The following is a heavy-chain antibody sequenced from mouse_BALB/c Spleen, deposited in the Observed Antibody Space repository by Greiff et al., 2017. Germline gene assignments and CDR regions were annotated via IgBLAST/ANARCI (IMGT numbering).Heavy chain of an antibody. CDR2: ISYSGST. J-gene: IGHJ2*01. Sequence: EVMLVESGPSLVKPSQTLSLTCSVTGDSITSGYWNWIRKFPGNKLEYMGYISYSGSTYYNPSLKSRISITRDTSKNQYYLQLNSVTTEDTATYYCARYRQASYYFDYWGQGTTLTVSS. CDR3: ARYRQASYYFDY. CDR1: GDSITSGY. D-gene: IGHD3-2*02. V-gene: IGHV3-8*02.